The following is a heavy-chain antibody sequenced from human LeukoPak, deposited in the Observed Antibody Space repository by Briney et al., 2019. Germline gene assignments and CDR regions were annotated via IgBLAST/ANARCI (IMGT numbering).Heavy chain of an antibody. CDR1: GGSISIYY. V-gene: IGHV4-4*07. Sequence: PSETLSLTCTVSGGSISIYYWSWIRQPAGKGLEWIGRIYATGSTNYNPSLKSRVSMSLDTSKNQFSLRLSSVTAADTAVYYCARAPSYSYYFDYWGQGTLVTVSS. CDR3: ARAPSYSYYFDY. CDR2: IYATGST. D-gene: IGHD3-10*01. J-gene: IGHJ4*02.